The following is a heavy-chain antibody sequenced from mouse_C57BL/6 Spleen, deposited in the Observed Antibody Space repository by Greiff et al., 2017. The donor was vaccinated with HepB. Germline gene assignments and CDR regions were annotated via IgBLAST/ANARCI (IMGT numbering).Heavy chain of an antibody. V-gene: IGHV1-52*01. CDR3: AEGNYYGSRWYFDV. D-gene: IGHD1-1*01. CDR2: IDPSDSET. J-gene: IGHJ1*03. Sequence: QVQLQQPGAELVRPGSSVKLSCKASGYTFTSYWMHWVKQRPIQGLEWIGKIDPSDSETHYNQKFKDKATLTVDKSSSTAYMQLSSLTSEDSAVSYFAEGNYYGSRWYFDVWGTGTTVTVS. CDR1: GYTFTSYW.